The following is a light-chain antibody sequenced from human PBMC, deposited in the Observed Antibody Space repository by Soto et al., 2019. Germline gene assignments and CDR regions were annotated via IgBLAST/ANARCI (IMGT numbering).Light chain of an antibody. J-gene: IGKJ3*01. CDR3: QNHYSAPFT. Sequence: DIQMTQSQSSLSASVGDRVSITCRASQGIKNFLAWYQQKPGKVPKLLIYTASTLQSGVPSRFSGSGSETDFTLTISSLQPEDVATYYCQNHYSAPFTFGPGTKVNIK. V-gene: IGKV1-27*01. CDR2: TAS. CDR1: QGIKNF.